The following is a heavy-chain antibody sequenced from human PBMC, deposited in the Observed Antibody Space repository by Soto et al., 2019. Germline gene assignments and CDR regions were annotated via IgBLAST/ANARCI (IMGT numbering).Heavy chain of an antibody. V-gene: IGHV4-59*08. Sequence: SETLSLTCTVSGGSISSYYWSWIRQPPGKGLEWIGYIYYSGSTNYNPSLKSRVTISVDTSKNQFSLKLSSATAADTAVYYCARSDYGDYVGYYYYYYMDVWGKGTTVTVSS. J-gene: IGHJ6*03. D-gene: IGHD4-17*01. CDR3: ARSDYGDYVGYYYYYYMDV. CDR1: GGSISSYY. CDR2: IYYSGST.